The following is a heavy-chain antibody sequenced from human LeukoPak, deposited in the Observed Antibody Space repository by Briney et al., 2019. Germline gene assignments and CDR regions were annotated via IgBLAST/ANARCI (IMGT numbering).Heavy chain of an antibody. J-gene: IGHJ4*02. CDR2: IYTSGST. CDR3: ARGSGSYPAYYFDY. V-gene: IGHV4-61*02. CDR1: GGSISSGGYY. D-gene: IGHD1-26*01. Sequence: PSETLSLTCTVSGGSISSGGYYWSWIRQPAGEGLEWIGRIYTSGSTNYNPSLKSRVTISVDTSKNQFSLKLSSVTAADTAVYYCARGSGSYPAYYFDYWGQGTLVTVSS.